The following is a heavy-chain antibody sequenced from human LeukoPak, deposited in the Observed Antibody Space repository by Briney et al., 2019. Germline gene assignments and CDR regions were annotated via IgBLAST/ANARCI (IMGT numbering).Heavy chain of an antibody. D-gene: IGHD6-6*01. CDR2: VWSDGRTK. CDR1: AFTFSGFG. J-gene: IGHJ4*02. V-gene: IGHV3-33*01. Sequence: GGSLRLSCAASAFTFSGFGMHWVRQTPGKGLEWVAVVWSDGRTKYYADSVEGRFTISRDNSTNTLYLEMNSLRAEDTAVYYCTRDSSSREFDQWGQGTLVTVSS. CDR3: TRDSSSREFDQ.